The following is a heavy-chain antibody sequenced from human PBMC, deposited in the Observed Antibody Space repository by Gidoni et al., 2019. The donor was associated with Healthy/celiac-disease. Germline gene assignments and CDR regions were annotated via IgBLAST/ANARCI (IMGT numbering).Heavy chain of an antibody. D-gene: IGHD5-12*01. CDR2: IWYDGSNK. CDR3: ARSLDVEMATIPGAN. Sequence: QVQLVESGGGVVQPGRSLRLPCAASGFPFRSYGMPWVRQAPGKGLGGVAVIWYDGSNKYYADSVKGRFTISRDNSKNTLYLQMNSLRAEDTAVYYCARSLDVEMATIPGANWGQGTLVTVSS. CDR1: GFPFRSYG. V-gene: IGHV3-33*01. J-gene: IGHJ4*02.